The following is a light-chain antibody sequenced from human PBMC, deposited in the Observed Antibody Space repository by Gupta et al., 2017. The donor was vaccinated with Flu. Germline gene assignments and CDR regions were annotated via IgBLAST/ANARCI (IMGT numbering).Light chain of an antibody. Sequence: PGERATLSCRASQSVASYVAWYQQKTGQAPRLLIYGASSRATGIPDRFSGSGSGTDFSLTISRLEPEDFAVYYCQHYGTSPTFGQGTKLEIK. CDR3: QHYGTSPT. CDR1: QSVASY. CDR2: GAS. V-gene: IGKV3-20*01. J-gene: IGKJ2*01.